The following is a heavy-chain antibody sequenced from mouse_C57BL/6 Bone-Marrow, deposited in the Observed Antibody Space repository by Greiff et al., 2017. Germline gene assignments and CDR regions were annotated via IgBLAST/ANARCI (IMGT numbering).Heavy chain of an antibody. V-gene: IGHV5-6*02. CDR1: GFTFSSYG. D-gene: IGHD1-1*01. CDR2: ISSGGSYT. Sequence: EVKVEESGGDLVKPGGSLKLSCAASGFTFSSYGMSWVRQTPDKRLEWVATISSGGSYTYYPDSVKGRFTISRDNAKNTLYLQMGSLKSEDTAMYYCARRGRFIATVVDYFDYWGQGTTLTVSS. J-gene: IGHJ2*01. CDR3: ARRGRFIATVVDYFDY.